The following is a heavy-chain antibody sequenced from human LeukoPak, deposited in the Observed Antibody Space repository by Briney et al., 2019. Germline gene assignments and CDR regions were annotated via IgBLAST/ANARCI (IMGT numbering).Heavy chain of an antibody. CDR3: AKEATIFGVVISA. D-gene: IGHD3-3*01. Sequence: GGSLRLSCAGSGFTFSSSWMTWVRRAPGKGLEWVSAISGSGGSTYYADSVKGRFTISRDNSKNTLYLQMNSLRAEDTAVYYCAKEATIFGVVISAWGQGTLVTVSS. CDR2: ISGSGGST. J-gene: IGHJ5*02. V-gene: IGHV3-23*01. CDR1: GFTFSSSW.